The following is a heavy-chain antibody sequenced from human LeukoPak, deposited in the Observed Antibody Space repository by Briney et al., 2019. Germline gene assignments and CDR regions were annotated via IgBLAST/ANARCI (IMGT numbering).Heavy chain of an antibody. CDR2: IIPIFGTA. CDR3: ARPLAGYCSGGSCNRLDY. V-gene: IGHV1-69*05. Sequence: SVKVSCKATGGTFSSYAISWVRQAPGQGLEWMGRIIPIFGTANYAQKFQGRVTITTDESTSTAYMELSSLRSEDTAVYYCARPLAGYCSGGSCNRLDYWGQGTLVTVSS. CDR1: GGTFSSYA. J-gene: IGHJ4*02. D-gene: IGHD2-15*01.